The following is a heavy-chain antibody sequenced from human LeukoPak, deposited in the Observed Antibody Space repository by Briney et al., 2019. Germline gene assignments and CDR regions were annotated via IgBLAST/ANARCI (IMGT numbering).Heavy chain of an antibody. CDR3: ARIDSSSWYWNY. J-gene: IGHJ4*02. V-gene: IGHV3-30*02. Sequence: GGSLRLSCAASGFTFRTYGMHWVRQAPGKGLEWVAFIPSDGSNRYYADSLKGRFTISRDNSKDTVYLQMDSLRAEDTAVYYCARIDSSSWYWNYWGQGTLVTVSS. CDR1: GFTFRTYG. D-gene: IGHD6-13*01. CDR2: IPSDGSNR.